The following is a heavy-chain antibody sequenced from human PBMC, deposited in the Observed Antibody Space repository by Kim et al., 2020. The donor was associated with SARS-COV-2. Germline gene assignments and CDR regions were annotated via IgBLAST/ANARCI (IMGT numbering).Heavy chain of an antibody. J-gene: IGHJ6*02. D-gene: IGHD2-2*01. V-gene: IGHV3-33*01. Sequence: YYADSGKGRFTISRDNSKNTLYLQMNSLRAEDTAVYYCARDMRGGYGMDVWGQGTTVTVSS. CDR3: ARDMRGGYGMDV.